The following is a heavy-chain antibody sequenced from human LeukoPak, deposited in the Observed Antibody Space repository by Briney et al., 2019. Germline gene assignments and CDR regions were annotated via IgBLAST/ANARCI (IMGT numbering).Heavy chain of an antibody. V-gene: IGHV3-23*01. CDR3: ARVLIVDEYYFDY. D-gene: IGHD3-22*01. CDR1: GFTFSHYA. J-gene: IGHJ4*02. CDR2: VVGSGGRT. Sequence: PGGSLRLSCAVSGFTFSHYAMSWVRQTPGKGLEWASTVVGSGGRTYYADSVQGRFTVSRDNSQNTLYLQMNSLRAEDTAVYYCARVLIVDEYYFDYWGQGTLVTVSS.